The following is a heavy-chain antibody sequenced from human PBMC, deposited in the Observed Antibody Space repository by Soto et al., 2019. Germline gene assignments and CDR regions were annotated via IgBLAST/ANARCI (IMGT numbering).Heavy chain of an antibody. D-gene: IGHD3-9*01. J-gene: IGHJ5*02. V-gene: IGHV3-15*01. CDR2: IKSKTAGGTT. CDR1: EFTFTNAW. Sequence: EVQLVESGGDLVEPGGSLRLSCAASEFTFTNAWMSWVRQAPGKGLEWVGRIKSKTAGGTTDYAAPVQGRFTISRDESRNTLYLQMNSLRPEDTAFYYCARASYFSEKTAYYAKSFKWFDPWGQGTLVTVSS. CDR3: ARASYFSEKTAYYAKSFKWFDP.